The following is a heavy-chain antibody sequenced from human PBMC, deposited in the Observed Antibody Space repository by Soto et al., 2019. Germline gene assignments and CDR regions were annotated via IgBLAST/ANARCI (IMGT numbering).Heavy chain of an antibody. CDR1: GGSISSYY. J-gene: IGHJ4*02. CDR3: ATGGTYFDY. CDR2: IHTSGSP. V-gene: IGHV4-4*07. Sequence: QVQLQESGPGLVKPSETLSLTCTVSGGSISSYYCSWIRQAAGKGLEWIGRIHTSGSPNYNPSLKSRVTMSADTSKNQFSLKLTFVTAADTAVYYCATGGTYFDYWGQGTLVTVSS.